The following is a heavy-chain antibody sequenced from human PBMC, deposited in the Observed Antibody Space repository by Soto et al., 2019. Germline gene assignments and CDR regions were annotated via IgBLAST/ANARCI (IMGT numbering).Heavy chain of an antibody. CDR2: IYYSGST. V-gene: IGHV4-59*01. CDR3: GRPFHDSRVPPVDY. CDR1: GGSISNYY. J-gene: IGHJ4*02. Sequence: TSETLSLTCTVSGGSISNYYWSWIRQPPGKGLEWVGYIYYSGSTNYNPSLKSRVTISVGASKKQFSLKLTSVTAADTAVSYCGRPFHDSRVPPVDYWGQGTLVPVSS. D-gene: IGHD3-22*01.